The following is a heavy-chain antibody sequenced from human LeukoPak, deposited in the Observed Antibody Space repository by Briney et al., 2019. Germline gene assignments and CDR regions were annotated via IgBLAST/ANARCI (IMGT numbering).Heavy chain of an antibody. CDR1: GFTFSSYG. Sequence: GGSLRLSCAASGFTFSSYGMHWVRQAPGKGLEWVAVISYDGSDKYYGDSVKGRFTISRDNSKNTLYLQMNSLRAEVTAVYYCAKGYGQGLVNNWFDPWGQGTLVTVSS. CDR3: AKGYGQGLVNNWFDP. V-gene: IGHV3-30*18. CDR2: ISYDGSDK. D-gene: IGHD6-19*01. J-gene: IGHJ5*02.